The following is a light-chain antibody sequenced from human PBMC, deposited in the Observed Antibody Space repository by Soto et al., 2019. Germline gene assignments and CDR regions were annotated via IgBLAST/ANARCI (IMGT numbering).Light chain of an antibody. Sequence: DIQMTQSPSSLSASVGDRVTITCRASPSIGTYLNWYQHKVGKAPKLLIYAASSLQGEVPSRFSGSGSVTEFTFTINSLQPEDFATYFCQQSYVIPITFGQGTRLEIK. J-gene: IGKJ5*01. CDR3: QQSYVIPIT. V-gene: IGKV1-39*01. CDR1: PSIGTY. CDR2: AAS.